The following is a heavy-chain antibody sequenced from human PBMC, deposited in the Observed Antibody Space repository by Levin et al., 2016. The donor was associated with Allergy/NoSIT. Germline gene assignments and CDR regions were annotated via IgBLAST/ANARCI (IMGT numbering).Heavy chain of an antibody. V-gene: IGHV1-18*01. CDR3: ATHTTYYDFWSGYSSSQDAFDI. J-gene: IGHJ3*02. D-gene: IGHD3-3*01. CDR2: ISAYNGNT. Sequence: WVRQAPGQGLEWMGWISAYNGNTNYAQKLQGRVTMTTDTSTSTAYMELRSLRSDDTAVYYCATHTTYYDFWSGYSSSQDAFDIWGQGTMVTVSS.